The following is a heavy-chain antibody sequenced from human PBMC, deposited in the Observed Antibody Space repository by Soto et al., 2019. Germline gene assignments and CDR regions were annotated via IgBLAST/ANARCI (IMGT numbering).Heavy chain of an antibody. CDR3: AIEYYDFWSGAASIGNRFDP. D-gene: IGHD3-3*01. Sequence: SETLSLTSTVSGGSISSGDYYWSWIRPPPGKGLEWIGYIYYSGSTYYNPSLKSRVTISVDTSKNQFSLKLSSVTTADTAVYYCAIEYYDFWSGAASIGNRFDPWGQGTLVTVSS. V-gene: IGHV4-30-4*01. J-gene: IGHJ5*02. CDR2: IYYSGST. CDR1: GGSISSGDYY.